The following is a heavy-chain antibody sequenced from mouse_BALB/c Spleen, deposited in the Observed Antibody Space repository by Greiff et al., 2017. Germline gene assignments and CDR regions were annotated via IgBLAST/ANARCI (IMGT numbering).Heavy chain of an antibody. CDR2: IWTGGGT. D-gene: IGHD1-1*01. J-gene: IGHJ4*01. CDR1: GFSLTSYD. V-gene: IGHV2-9-2*01. CDR3: VRDRSVVARAMDY. Sequence: QVQLQQSGPGLVAPSQSLSITCTVSGFSLTSYDISWIRQPPGKGLEWLGVIWTGGGTNYNSAFMSRLSISKDNSKSQVFLKMNSLQTDDTAIYYCVRDRSVVARAMDYWGQGTSVTVSS.